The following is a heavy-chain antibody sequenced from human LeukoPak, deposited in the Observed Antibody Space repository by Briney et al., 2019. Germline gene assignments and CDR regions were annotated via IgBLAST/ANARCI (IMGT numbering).Heavy chain of an antibody. D-gene: IGHD2-2*01. J-gene: IGHJ6*02. CDR2: IYYSGRT. V-gene: IGHV4-59*08. CDR3: ARPHIVLLPAYMEV. CDR1: GGSISSYY. Sequence: SETLSLTCTVSGGSISSYYWSWIRQPPGKGLEWIGYIYYSGRTNYNPSLKSRVTISVDTSKNQFSLKLSSVTAADTAVYYCARPHIVLLPAYMEVWDQGTTVTVSS.